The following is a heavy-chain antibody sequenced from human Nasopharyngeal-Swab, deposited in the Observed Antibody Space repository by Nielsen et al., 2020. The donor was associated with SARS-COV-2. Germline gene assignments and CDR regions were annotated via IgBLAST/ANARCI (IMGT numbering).Heavy chain of an antibody. CDR2: ISAYSGNT. Sequence: ASVKISCKASGYTFTSYGISWVRQAPGQGLEWMGWISAYSGNTNYAQKLQGRVTMTTDTSTSTAYMELRSLRSDDTAVYYCARDSSYGTPYYYYYYMDVWGKGTTVTVSS. J-gene: IGHJ6*03. CDR3: ARDSSYGTPYYYYYYMDV. V-gene: IGHV1-18*04. D-gene: IGHD5-18*01. CDR1: GYTFTSYG.